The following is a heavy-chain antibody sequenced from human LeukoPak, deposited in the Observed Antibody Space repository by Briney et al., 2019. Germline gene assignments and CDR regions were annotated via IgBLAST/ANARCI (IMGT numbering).Heavy chain of an antibody. J-gene: IGHJ4*02. V-gene: IGHV1-2*02. CDR2: IHPNSGGT. Sequence: GASVKVSCKASGYTFTGYYMHWVRQAPGQGLEWMGWIHPNSGGTNYAQKFQGRVTMTRDTSISTAYMELSRLRSDDTAVYYCGVSTRYSSSRVDYWGQGTPVTVSS. CDR1: GYTFTGYY. CDR3: GVSTRYSSSRVDY. D-gene: IGHD6-13*01.